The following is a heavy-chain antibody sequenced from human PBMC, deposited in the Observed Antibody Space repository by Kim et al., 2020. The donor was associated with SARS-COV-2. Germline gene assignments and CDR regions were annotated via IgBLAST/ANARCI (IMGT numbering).Heavy chain of an antibody. J-gene: IGHJ6*02. CDR1: GFTFSSYW. D-gene: IGHD1-1*01. Sequence: GGSLRLSCAASGFTFSSYWMSWVRQAPGKGLEWVANIKQDGSEKYYVDSVKGRFTISRDNAKNSLYLQMNSLRAEDTAVYYCARLGELERRRPYYYYYGMDVWGQGTTVTVSS. CDR2: IKQDGSEK. CDR3: ARLGELERRRPYYYYYGMDV. V-gene: IGHV3-7*03.